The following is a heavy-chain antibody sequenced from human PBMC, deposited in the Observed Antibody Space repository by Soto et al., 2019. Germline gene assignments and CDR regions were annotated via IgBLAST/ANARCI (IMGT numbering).Heavy chain of an antibody. V-gene: IGHV1-24*01. CDR2: FDPEDGET. Sequence: ASVKVSCKVSGYTLAELSMHWVRQAPGKGLEWMGGFDPEDGETIYAQKFQGRVTMTEDTSTDTAYMELSSLRSEDTAVYYCVTPLGGAIRGDYYYYGMDVWGQGTTVTVSS. J-gene: IGHJ6*02. D-gene: IGHD1-26*01. CDR1: GYTLAELS. CDR3: VTPLGGAIRGDYYYYGMDV.